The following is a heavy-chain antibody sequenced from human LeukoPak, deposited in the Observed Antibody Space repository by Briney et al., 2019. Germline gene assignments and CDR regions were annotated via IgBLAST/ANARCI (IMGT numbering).Heavy chain of an antibody. D-gene: IGHD6-19*01. Sequence: SETLSLTCIVSGGSISNYYWSWIRQPPGKGLEYIGYIYYSGSTSHNPSLKSRVTISVDTSKNQFSLKLSSVTAADTAVYYCARVSSSGWYGDVYWGQGTLVTVSS. CDR2: IYYSGST. CDR1: GGSISNYY. J-gene: IGHJ4*02. V-gene: IGHV4-59*12. CDR3: ARVSSSGWYGDVY.